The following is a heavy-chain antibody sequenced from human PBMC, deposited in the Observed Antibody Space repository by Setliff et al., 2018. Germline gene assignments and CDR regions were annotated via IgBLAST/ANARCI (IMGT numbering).Heavy chain of an antibody. V-gene: IGHV4-59*08. Sequence: PSETLSLTCTVSGGSFTTYYWSWIRQSPGKGLEWIGYIYYSGSTNYNPSLKSRVSISVDTAKKQFSLKLNSVTAADTAIYYCATHPTTVVTPEVDYWGQGTLVTVSS. CDR1: GGSFTTYY. CDR2: IYYSGST. J-gene: IGHJ4*02. CDR3: ATHPTTVVTPEVDY. D-gene: IGHD4-17*01.